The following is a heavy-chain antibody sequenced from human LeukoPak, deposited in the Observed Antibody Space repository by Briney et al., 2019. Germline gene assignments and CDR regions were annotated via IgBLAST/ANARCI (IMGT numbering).Heavy chain of an antibody. CDR3: ARDRGGYYSTDY. D-gene: IGHD3-22*01. CDR1: GFTFGSYG. V-gene: IGHV3-30-3*01. J-gene: IGHJ4*02. Sequence: GGSLRLSCAASGFTFGSYGVHWVRQAPGKGLEWVTYISYDGSTKYYADSVTGRFTIFRDNSKNTVSLQMDSLTVEDTAVYYCARDRGGYYSTDYWGQGTLVTVSS. CDR2: ISYDGSTK.